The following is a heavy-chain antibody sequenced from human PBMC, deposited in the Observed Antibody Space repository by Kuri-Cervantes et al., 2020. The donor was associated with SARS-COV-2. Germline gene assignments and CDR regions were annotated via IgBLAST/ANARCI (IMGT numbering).Heavy chain of an antibody. V-gene: IGHV1-69*13. J-gene: IGHJ6*03. CDR3: ARASTYCSSTSCYDYYYMDV. CDR2: IIPIFGTA. D-gene: IGHD2-2*01. CDR1: GGTFSSYA. Sequence: SVKVSCKASGGTFSSYAISWVRQAPGQGLEWMGRIIPIFGTANYAQKLQGRVTITADESTSTAYMELSSLRSEDTAVYYCARASTYCSSTSCYDYYYMDVWGKGTTVTVSS.